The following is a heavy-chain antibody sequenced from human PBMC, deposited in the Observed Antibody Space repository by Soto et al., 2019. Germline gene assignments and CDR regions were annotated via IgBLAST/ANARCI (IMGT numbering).Heavy chain of an antibody. V-gene: IGHV1-46*03. Sequence: QVQLVQSGAEVKKPGASVKVSCKASGYTFTSYYIHWVRQAPGQGLEWMGIINPSGGSTNYVQKFQGRLTMTRDTSTSTVYMELSSLRSEDTAVYYCARGGLTGYHIWGYFDYWGQGTLVTVSS. D-gene: IGHD3-9*01. CDR3: ARGGLTGYHIWGYFDY. CDR2: INPSGGST. J-gene: IGHJ4*02. CDR1: GYTFTSYY.